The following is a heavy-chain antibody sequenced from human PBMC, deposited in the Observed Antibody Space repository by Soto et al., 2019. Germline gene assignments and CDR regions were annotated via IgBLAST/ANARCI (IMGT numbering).Heavy chain of an antibody. CDR1: GITLEDYA. Sequence: DVHLVESGGGLTQPGGSLRLSCVASGITLEDYAMHWVRQVPGKGLEWVSGIYSDDHRTAYADSVKGRFTISRDDAKNAFYLQMNSLRPEGTASYYCIKGTTPGGRDYWGRATLVTVSS. CDR2: IYSDDHRT. V-gene: IGHV3-9*01. D-gene: IGHD3-16*01. J-gene: IGHJ4*02. CDR3: IKGTTPGGRDY.